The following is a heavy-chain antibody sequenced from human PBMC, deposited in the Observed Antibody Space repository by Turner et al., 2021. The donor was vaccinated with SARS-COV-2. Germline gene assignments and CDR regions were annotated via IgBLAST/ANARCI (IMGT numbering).Heavy chain of an antibody. V-gene: IGHV1-24*01. D-gene: IGHD6-19*01. J-gene: IGHJ6*02. CDR3: ATGVAVTGTPSAYYYYYGMDV. CDR1: GYTLTESS. Sequence: QVQLVQSGAEVKTPGASVTVSCKVSGYTLTESSMHWVRQAPGKGLEWMGGFDPEDGETIYAQKFQGRVTMTEDTSTDTAYMELSSLRSEDTAVYYCATGVAVTGTPSAYYYYYGMDVWGQGTTVTVSS. CDR2: FDPEDGET.